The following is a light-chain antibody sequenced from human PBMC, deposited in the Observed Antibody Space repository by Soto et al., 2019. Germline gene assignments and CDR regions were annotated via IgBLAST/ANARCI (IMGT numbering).Light chain of an antibody. Sequence: IQLTQSPSSLSASVGDRVTITCRAVQDIGSDLAWYQQRPGKAPKLLLYDVSNLEAGVPSTYSGSGSGTYVSLFITSLRPEDVATYYCYQFNDFPVTFGGGTKVQIK. CDR2: DVS. CDR3: YQFNDFPVT. J-gene: IGKJ4*01. V-gene: IGKV1D-13*01. CDR1: QDIGSD.